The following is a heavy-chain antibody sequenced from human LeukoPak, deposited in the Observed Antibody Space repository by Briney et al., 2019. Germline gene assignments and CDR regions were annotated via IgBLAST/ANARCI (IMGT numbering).Heavy chain of an antibody. J-gene: IGHJ4*02. Sequence: ASVKVSCXASGYTFTGYYMHWVRQARGQGLEWMGRINPNSGGTNYAQKFQGRVTMTRDTSISTAYMELSRLRSDDTAVYYCARGHYGGNPYYFDYWGQGTLVTVSS. CDR2: INPNSGGT. D-gene: IGHD4/OR15-4a*01. CDR1: GYTFTGYY. V-gene: IGHV1-2*06. CDR3: ARGHYGGNPYYFDY.